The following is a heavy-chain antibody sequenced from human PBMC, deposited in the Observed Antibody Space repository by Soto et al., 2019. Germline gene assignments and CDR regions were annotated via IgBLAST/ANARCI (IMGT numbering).Heavy chain of an antibody. Sequence: QVQLQESGPGLVKPSETLSLTCTVSGGSISSSDYYWGWIRKPPGKRLEWIGDMDYVVNTYYNPSIKSRVTFSVDTSKNQFSLKVKSVTAADTAVYYCARRRWRTTSWFDPWGQGNMVNVSS. CDR2: MDYVVNT. J-gene: IGHJ5*02. CDR3: ARRRWRTTSWFDP. D-gene: IGHD4-17*01. V-gene: IGHV4-39*01. CDR1: GGSISSSDYY.